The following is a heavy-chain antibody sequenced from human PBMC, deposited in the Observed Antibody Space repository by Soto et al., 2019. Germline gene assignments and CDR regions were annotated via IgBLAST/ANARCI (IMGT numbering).Heavy chain of an antibody. CDR3: VRDHTHYDILTGF. V-gene: IGHV1-18*04. CDR1: GYTFTGYY. J-gene: IGHJ4*02. Sequence: ASVKVSCKASGYTFTGYYMHWVRQAPGQGLEWMGWINANNGDTNYAQKLQGRVTMTTDTSTSTAYMELRSLRSDDTAVYYCVRDHTHYDILTGFWGQGTLVTVSS. D-gene: IGHD3-9*01. CDR2: INANNGDT.